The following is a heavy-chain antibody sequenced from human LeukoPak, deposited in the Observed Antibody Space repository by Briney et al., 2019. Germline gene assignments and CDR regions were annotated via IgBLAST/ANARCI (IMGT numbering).Heavy chain of an antibody. J-gene: IGHJ4*02. CDR1: GFTFSSYA. CDR2: ISGSGGST. D-gene: IGHD2-2*01. V-gene: IGHV3-23*01. CDR3: AKESSYCSSTSCYAYFDY. Sequence: GGSLRHSCAASGFTFSSYAMSWVRQAPGKGLEWISAISGSGGSTYYADSVKGRFTISRDNSKNTLYLQMNSLRAEDTAVYYCAKESSYCSSTSCYAYFDYWGQGTLVTVSS.